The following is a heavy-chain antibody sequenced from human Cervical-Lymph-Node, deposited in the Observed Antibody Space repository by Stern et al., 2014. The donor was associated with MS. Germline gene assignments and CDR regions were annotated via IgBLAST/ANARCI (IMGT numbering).Heavy chain of an antibody. V-gene: IGHV3-30*04. CDR1: GFTFSSYA. CDR2: ISYDASNK. J-gene: IGHJ4*02. D-gene: IGHD5-24*01. Sequence: QVQLVQSGGGVVQPGRSLRLSCAASGFTFSSYAMHWVRQAPGKGLEWVAVISYDASNKYYADSVKGRFTISRDNSKNTLYVQLNSLRVEDTAVYYCARDGGREMATISGYFDYWGQGTLVTVSS. CDR3: ARDGGREMATISGYFDY.